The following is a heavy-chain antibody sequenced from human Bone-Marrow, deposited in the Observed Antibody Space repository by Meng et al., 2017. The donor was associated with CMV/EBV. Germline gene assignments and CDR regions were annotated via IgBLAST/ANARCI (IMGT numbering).Heavy chain of an antibody. CDR1: GFTFSSDG. CDR3: ARGSSSWSGYFWRDYGMDV. D-gene: IGHD3-3*01. J-gene: IGHJ6*02. Sequence: GESLKISCAASGFTFSSDGMNWVRQAPGKGLEWISSISSSSSVYYADSVKGRFTISRDNAKNSLHLQMNSLRAEDTAVYYCARGSSSWSGYFWRDYGMDVWGQGTTVTVSS. V-gene: IGHV3-48*04. CDR2: ISSSSSV.